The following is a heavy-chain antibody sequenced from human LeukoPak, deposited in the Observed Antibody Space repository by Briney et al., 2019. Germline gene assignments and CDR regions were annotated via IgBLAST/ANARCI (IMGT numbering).Heavy chain of an antibody. CDR2: ISAYNGNT. J-gene: IGHJ6*03. V-gene: IGHV1-18*01. D-gene: IGHD6-19*01. CDR1: GYTFTSYG. CDR3: ARGEIRYSSGWYLGAASGPYYHYYMDV. Sequence: ASVKVSCKASGYTFTSYGISWVRQAPGQGLEWMGWISAYNGNTNYAQKLQGRVTMTTDTSTSTAYMELRSLRSDDTAVYYCARGEIRYSSGWYLGAASGPYYHYYMDVWGKGTTVTISS.